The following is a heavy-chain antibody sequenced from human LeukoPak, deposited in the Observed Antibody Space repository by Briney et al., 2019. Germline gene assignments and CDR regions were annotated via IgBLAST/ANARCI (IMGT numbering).Heavy chain of an antibody. CDR1: GGSFSDYF. CDR2: INHSGRT. J-gene: IGHJ6*02. CDR3: ARDVVVVPAAIHYGMDV. Sequence: SATLSLTCAVYGGSFSDYFWGWIRPPPGKGLEWIGEINHSGRTYYNPSLKTRVTISVDTSKNQFSLNLSSVTAADTAVYYCARDVVVVPAAIHYGMDVWGQGTTVTVSS. D-gene: IGHD2-2*01. V-gene: IGHV4-34*01.